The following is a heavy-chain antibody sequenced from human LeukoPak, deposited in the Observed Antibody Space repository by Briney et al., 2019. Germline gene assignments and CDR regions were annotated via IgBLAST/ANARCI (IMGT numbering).Heavy chain of an antibody. V-gene: IGHV4-4*07. Sequence: SETLSLTCTVSGGSISSYYWSWIRQPAGKGLEWIGRIYTSGSTNYDPSLKSRVTMSVDTSKNQFSLKLSSVTAADTAVYYCAGDSGLLWFGELQAFDIWGQGTMVTVSS. D-gene: IGHD3-10*01. J-gene: IGHJ3*02. CDR2: IYTSGST. CDR1: GGSISSYY. CDR3: AGDSGLLWFGELQAFDI.